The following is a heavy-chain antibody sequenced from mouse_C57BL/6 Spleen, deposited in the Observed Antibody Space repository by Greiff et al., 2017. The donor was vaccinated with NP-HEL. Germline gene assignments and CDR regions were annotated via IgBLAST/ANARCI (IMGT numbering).Heavy chain of an antibody. V-gene: IGHV5-9-1*02. Sequence: EVKLEESGEGLVKPGGSLKLSCAASGFTFSSYAMSWVRQTPEKRLEWVAYISSGGDYIYYADTVKGRFTISRDNARNTLYLQMSSLKSEDTAMYYCTRVRDWYFDVWGTGTTVTVSS. J-gene: IGHJ1*03. CDR1: GFTFSSYA. CDR2: ISSGGDYI. CDR3: TRVRDWYFDV.